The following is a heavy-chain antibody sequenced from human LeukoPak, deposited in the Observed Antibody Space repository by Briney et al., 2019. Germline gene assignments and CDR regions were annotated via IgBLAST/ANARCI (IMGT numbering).Heavy chain of an antibody. Sequence: SVKVSCKASGGTFSGYGISWVRQAPGQGLEWMGGIIPIFGTENYAQKFQGRVTITADTSTSTAYMELRSLRSDDTAVYYCARVRGYSYGLLYYYYYYYMDVWGKGTTVTVSS. V-gene: IGHV1-69*06. CDR1: GGTFSGYG. CDR2: IIPIFGTE. D-gene: IGHD5-18*01. J-gene: IGHJ6*03. CDR3: ARVRGYSYGLLYYYYYYYMDV.